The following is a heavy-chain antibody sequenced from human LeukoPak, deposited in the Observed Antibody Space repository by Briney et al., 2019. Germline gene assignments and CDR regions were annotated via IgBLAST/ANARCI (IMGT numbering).Heavy chain of an antibody. V-gene: IGHV3-11*01. CDR3: ARDQSNDYNRGGLEY. Sequence: GGSLRLSCAASGFTFSDFSMNWIRQAPGKGLEWISFISSTGNTIYYADSLRGRFNISRDNAKNSLYLHMNSLRAEDTAVYYCARDQSNDYNRGGLEYWGQGTLVAVSS. CDR2: ISSTGNTI. D-gene: IGHD5-24*01. CDR1: GFTFSDFS. J-gene: IGHJ4*02.